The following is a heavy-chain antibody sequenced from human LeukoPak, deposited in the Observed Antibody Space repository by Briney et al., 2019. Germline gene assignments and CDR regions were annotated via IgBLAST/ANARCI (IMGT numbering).Heavy chain of an antibody. Sequence: SVKVSCKASGGTFSSYAISWVRQAPGQGLEWMGRIIPILGIANYAQKFQGRVTITADKSTSTAYMELSSLRSEDTAVYYCARDEVDYGDTRSDYWGQGTLVTVSS. CDR1: GGTFSSYA. D-gene: IGHD4-17*01. V-gene: IGHV1-69*04. CDR2: IIPILGIA. CDR3: ARDEVDYGDTRSDY. J-gene: IGHJ4*02.